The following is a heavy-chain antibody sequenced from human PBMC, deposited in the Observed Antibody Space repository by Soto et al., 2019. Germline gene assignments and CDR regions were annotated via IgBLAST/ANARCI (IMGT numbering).Heavy chain of an antibody. CDR3: EKDTGRASSEIDT. D-gene: IGHD2-8*02. J-gene: IGHJ5*02. Sequence: GGSLRLSCAASGFTFRNYAVTWVRQAPGKGLEWVSTISGSGGSTYYADSVKGRFTISRDNSKNTLYLQMNSLRAEDTAVYYGEKDTGRASSEIDTWGQGSLLTISS. CDR2: ISGSGGST. CDR1: GFTFRNYA. V-gene: IGHV3-23*01.